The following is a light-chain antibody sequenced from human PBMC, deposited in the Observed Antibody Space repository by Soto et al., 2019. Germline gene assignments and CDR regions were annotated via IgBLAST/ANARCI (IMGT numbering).Light chain of an antibody. V-gene: IGLV1-40*01. CDR3: QSYDSSLSGYV. Sequence: QSVLTQPPSVSGAPGQRVTISLTGSSSKIGAGYDVHWYQQLPGTAPKLLIYGNSNRPSGVPDRFSGSKSGTSASLAITGLQAEDEADYYCQSYDSSLSGYVFGTGTKVTVL. CDR1: SSKIGAGYD. CDR2: GNS. J-gene: IGLJ1*01.